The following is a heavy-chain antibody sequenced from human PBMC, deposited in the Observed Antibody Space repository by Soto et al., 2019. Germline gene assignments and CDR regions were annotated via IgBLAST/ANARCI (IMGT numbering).Heavy chain of an antibody. V-gene: IGHV1-18*01. Sequence: ASVKVSCKASGYTFTSYGISWVRQAPGQGLEWMGWISAYNGSTNYAQKLQGRVTMTTDTSTSTAYMELRSLRADDTAVYYCARKVATGEGYYYYYYMDVWGKATTVTVSS. J-gene: IGHJ6*03. D-gene: IGHD5-12*01. CDR3: ARKVATGEGYYYYYYMDV. CDR1: GYTFTSYG. CDR2: ISAYNGST.